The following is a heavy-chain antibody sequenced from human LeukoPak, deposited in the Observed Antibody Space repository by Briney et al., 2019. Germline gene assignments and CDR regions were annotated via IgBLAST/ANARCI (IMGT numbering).Heavy chain of an antibody. J-gene: IGHJ6*02. D-gene: IGHD5-18*01. CDR2: IYYSGST. CDR1: GGSISSYY. CDR3: ARGQLRGYSYGYYYYYGMDV. Sequence: SETLSLTCTVSGGSISSYYWSWIRQPPGKGLEWIGYIYYSGSTKYNPSLKSRVTISVDTSKNQFSLKLSSVTAADTAVYYCARGQLRGYSYGYYYYYGMDVWGQGTTVTVSS. V-gene: IGHV4-59*12.